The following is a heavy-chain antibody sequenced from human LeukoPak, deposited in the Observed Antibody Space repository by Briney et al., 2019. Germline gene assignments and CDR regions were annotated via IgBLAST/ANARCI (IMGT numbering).Heavy chain of an antibody. CDR2: ISGSGGST. V-gene: IGHV3-23*01. CDR3: AKDFRLMVTRFWSANWFDP. CDR1: GFTFSSYA. Sequence: QPGGSLRLSCAASGFTFSSYAMSWVRQAPGKGLEWVSAISGSGGSTYYADSVKGRFTISRDNSKNTLYLQMNSLRAEDTAVYYCAKDFRLMVTRFWSANWFDPWGQGTLVTVSS. D-gene: IGHD2-8*01. J-gene: IGHJ5*02.